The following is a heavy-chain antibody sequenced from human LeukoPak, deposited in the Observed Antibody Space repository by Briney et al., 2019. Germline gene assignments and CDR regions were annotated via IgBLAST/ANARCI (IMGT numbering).Heavy chain of an antibody. Sequence: GGSLRLSCAASGFTFSSYSMNWVRQAPGKGLEWVSSISSSSSYIYYADSVKGRFTISRDNAKNSLYLQMNSLRAEDTAVYYCARAQWSGYGGDAFDIWGQGTMVTVSS. J-gene: IGHJ3*02. CDR2: ISSSSSYI. D-gene: IGHD5-12*01. V-gene: IGHV3-21*01. CDR1: GFTFSSYS. CDR3: ARAQWSGYGGDAFDI.